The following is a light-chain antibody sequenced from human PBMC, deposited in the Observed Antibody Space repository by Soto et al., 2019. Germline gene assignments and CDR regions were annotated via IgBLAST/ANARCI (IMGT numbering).Light chain of an antibody. J-gene: IGLJ2*01. CDR2: EVS. V-gene: IGLV2-8*01. CDR3: SSYSGTNNLLI. Sequence: QSALTQPTSASGSPGQSVTISCTGTSNDVGNYNYVSWYQQHPGKAPKVLISEVSKRPSGVPDRFSGSKSGNMASLTVSGLQAEDEADYYCSSYSGTNNLLIFGGGTKLTVL. CDR1: SNDVGNYNY.